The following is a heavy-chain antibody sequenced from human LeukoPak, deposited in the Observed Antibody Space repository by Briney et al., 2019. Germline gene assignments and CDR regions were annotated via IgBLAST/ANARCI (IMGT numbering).Heavy chain of an antibody. D-gene: IGHD3-22*01. CDR2: VSGYNGNK. CDR1: GYTFSRHG. Sequence: ASVKVSCKTSGYTFSRHGITWVRQAPGQGLGWMGWVSGYNGNKNYAQNVQGRVTMTTDTSTNTAYMELRSLRSDDTAVYYCAKDIHPGLDSGASCCFDYWGQGTPVTVPS. J-gene: IGHJ4*02. V-gene: IGHV1-18*01. CDR3: AKDIHPGLDSGASCCFDY.